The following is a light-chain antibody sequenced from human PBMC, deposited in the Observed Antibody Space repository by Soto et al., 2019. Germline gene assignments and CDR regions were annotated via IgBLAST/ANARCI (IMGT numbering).Light chain of an antibody. J-gene: IGLJ3*02. Sequence: QSVLTQPASVSGSPGQSITISCTGTSSDVGTYKPVSWYQQYPGKAPKVIIYDDTKRPSGVSSRFYGSKSGNTASLTISGLQAEDEADYYCCSFAGSSTSFGGGTKVTVL. CDR2: DDT. CDR1: SSDVGTYKP. V-gene: IGLV2-23*01. CDR3: CSFAGSSTS.